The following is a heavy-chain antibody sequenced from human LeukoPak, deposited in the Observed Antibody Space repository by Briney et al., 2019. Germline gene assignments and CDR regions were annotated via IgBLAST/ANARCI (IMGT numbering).Heavy chain of an antibody. CDR2: IHYSGST. CDR1: SGSISGYY. V-gene: IGHV4-59*08. Sequence: PSETLSLTCTVSSGSISGYYWSWIRQPPGKGLEWIGYIHYSGSTNYNPSLKSRVTTSVDTSKKQFSLKLRSVTAADTAVYYCARFVSWGLLVRDDAFDIWGQGTMVTVSS. J-gene: IGHJ3*02. D-gene: IGHD2-21*01. CDR3: ARFVSWGLLVRDDAFDI.